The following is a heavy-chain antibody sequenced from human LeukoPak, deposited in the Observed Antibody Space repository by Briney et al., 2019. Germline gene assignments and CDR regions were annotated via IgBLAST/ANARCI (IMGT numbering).Heavy chain of an antibody. CDR2: ISSSSSYI. CDR3: ARDFVPAANTNWFDP. V-gene: IGHV3-21*01. J-gene: IGHJ5*02. D-gene: IGHD2-2*01. Sequence: PGGSLRLSCAASGFTFSSYSMNWVRQAPGKGLEWVSSISSSSSYIYYADSVKGRFTISRDNAKNSLYLQMNSLRAEDTAVYYCARDFVPAANTNWFDPWGQETLVTVSS. CDR1: GFTFSSYS.